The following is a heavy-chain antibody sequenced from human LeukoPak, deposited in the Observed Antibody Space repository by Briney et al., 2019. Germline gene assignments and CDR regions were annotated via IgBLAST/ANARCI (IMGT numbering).Heavy chain of an antibody. Sequence: PGGSLRLSCAASGFTFSSYAMSWVRQAPGKGLEWVSAISGSGGSTYYADSAKGRFTISRDNAKNSLYLQMNSLRAEDTAVYYCARDLRFLEWFNWFDPWGQGTLVTVSS. CDR2: ISGSGGST. CDR1: GFTFSSYA. D-gene: IGHD3-3*01. CDR3: ARDLRFLEWFNWFDP. V-gene: IGHV3-23*01. J-gene: IGHJ5*02.